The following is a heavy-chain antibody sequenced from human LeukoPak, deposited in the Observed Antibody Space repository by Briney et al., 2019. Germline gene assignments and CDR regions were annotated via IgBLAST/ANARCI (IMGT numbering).Heavy chain of an antibody. Sequence: SETLSLTCSVSGDSISSHNYYWGWIRQPPGKRLEWIGSLYFSGNTYYKPSLQSRVTIAVDTSKHQISLNLSSVTAADTAVYYCARCSIMILYSWPHEVFDYWGPGNLVTVSS. V-gene: IGHV4-39*01. D-gene: IGHD3-16*01. CDR2: LYFSGNT. J-gene: IGHJ4*02. CDR1: GDSISSHNYY. CDR3: ARCSIMILYSWPHEVFDY.